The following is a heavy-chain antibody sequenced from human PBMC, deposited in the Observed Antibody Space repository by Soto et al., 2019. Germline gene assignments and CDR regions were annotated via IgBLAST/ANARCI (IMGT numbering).Heavy chain of an antibody. CDR1: GFTSSSYG. CDR2: ISYDGNNK. J-gene: IGHJ6*03. V-gene: IGHV3-30*18. CDR3: AKDPNSSGWYGYYYYYYMDV. Sequence: QVQLVESGGGVVQPGRSQRLSCAASGFTSSSYGMHWVRQAPGKGLEWVAVISYDGNNKYYADSVKGRFTISRDNSKNTLYLQMNSLRAEDTAVYYCAKDPNSSGWYGYYYYYYMDVWGKGTTVTVSS. D-gene: IGHD6-19*01.